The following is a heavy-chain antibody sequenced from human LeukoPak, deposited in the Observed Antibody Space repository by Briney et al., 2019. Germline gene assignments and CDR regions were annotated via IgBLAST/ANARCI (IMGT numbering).Heavy chain of an antibody. CDR3: ARGGGYSYGYFDY. CDR1: GGSISSGGYY. CDR2: IYYSGST. V-gene: IGHV4-31*03. Sequence: SQTLSLTCTVSGGSISSGGYYWSWIRQHPGKGLEWIGYIYYSGSTYYNPSLKSRVTISVDTSKNQFSLKLSSVTASDTALYYCARGGGYSYGYFDYWGQGTLVTVSS. D-gene: IGHD5-18*01. J-gene: IGHJ4*02.